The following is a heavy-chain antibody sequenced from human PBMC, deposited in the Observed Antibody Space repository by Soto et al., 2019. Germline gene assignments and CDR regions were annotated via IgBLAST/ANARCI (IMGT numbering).Heavy chain of an antibody. CDR1: GASMNDYY. Sequence: SETLSLTCTVSGASMNDYYGSWIRQSPGKGLEHIGYLHYNGFAEYSPSLRSRVSISMDTSKNQFSLKLSSVTAADTAIYYCARSGHIFAGVFWGQGILVTVSS. V-gene: IGHV4-59*01. CDR2: LHYNGFA. D-gene: IGHD3-16*01. CDR3: ARSGHIFAGVF. J-gene: IGHJ4*02.